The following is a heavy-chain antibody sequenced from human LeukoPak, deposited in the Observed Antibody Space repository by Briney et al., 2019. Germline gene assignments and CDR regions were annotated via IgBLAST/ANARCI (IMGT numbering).Heavy chain of an antibody. J-gene: IGHJ4*02. CDR1: GGTFSSYA. Sequence: ASVKVSCKASGGTFSSYAISWVRQAPGQGLEWMGGIIPIFGTANYAQKFQGRVTITADKSTSTAYMELSSLRSEDTAVYYCARDSAPTNYFDYWGQGTLVTISS. D-gene: IGHD4-11*01. V-gene: IGHV1-69*06. CDR3: ARDSAPTNYFDY. CDR2: IIPIFGTA.